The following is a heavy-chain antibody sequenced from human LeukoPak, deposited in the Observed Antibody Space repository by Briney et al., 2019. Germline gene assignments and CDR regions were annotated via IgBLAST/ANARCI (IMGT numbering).Heavy chain of an antibody. CDR3: AGSYDYIWGSYRYIDY. V-gene: IGHV3-23*01. J-gene: IGHJ4*02. CDR2: ISGSGGST. D-gene: IGHD3-16*02. Sequence: GGPLRLSCAASGFTFSSYAMSWVRQAPGKGLEWVSAISGSGGSTYYADSVKGRFTISRDNSKNTLYLQMSSLRAEDTAVYYCAGSYDYIWGSYRYIDYWGQGTLVTVSS. CDR1: GFTFSSYA.